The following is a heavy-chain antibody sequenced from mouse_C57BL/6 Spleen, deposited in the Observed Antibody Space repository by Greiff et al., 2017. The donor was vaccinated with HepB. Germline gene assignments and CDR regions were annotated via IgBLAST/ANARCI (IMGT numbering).Heavy chain of an antibody. CDR3: TIEEYALGMDY. CDR1: GFTFSDSW. V-gene: IGHV6-6*01. CDR2: IRNKANNHAT. Sequence: EVMLVESGGGLVQPGGSMTLSCAASGFTFSDSWMDWVRQSPEKGLEWVAEIRNKANNHATYYAESVKGRFTISRDDSKSSVSLKMNSLRAEDTGIYYCTIEEYALGMDYWGQGTSVTVSS. J-gene: IGHJ4*01. D-gene: IGHD5-1*01.